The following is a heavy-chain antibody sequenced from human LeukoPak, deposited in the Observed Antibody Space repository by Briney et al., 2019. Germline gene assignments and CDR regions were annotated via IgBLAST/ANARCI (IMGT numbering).Heavy chain of an antibody. CDR1: GGSISSYY. J-gene: IGHJ6*02. CDR2: IYYSGST. CDR3: ARHTDYDYYYGMDV. V-gene: IGHV4-59*08. Sequence: ASETLSLTCTVSGGSISSYYWSWIRQPPGKGLEWIGYIYYSGSTNYNPSLKSRVTISVDTSKNQFFLKLSSVTAADTAVYYCARHTDYDYYYGMDVWGQGTTVTVSS.